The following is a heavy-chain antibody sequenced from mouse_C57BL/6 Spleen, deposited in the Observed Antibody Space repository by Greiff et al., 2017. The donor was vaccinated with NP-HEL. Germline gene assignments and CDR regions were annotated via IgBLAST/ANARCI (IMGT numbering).Heavy chain of an antibody. CDR3: ARTIGVLRPYFDY. D-gene: IGHD1-2*01. CDR1: GYTFTSYW. CDR2: IYPGSGST. Sequence: VQLQQSGAELVKPGASVKMSCKASGYTFTSYWITWVKQRPGQGLEWIGDIYPGSGSTNYNEKFKSKATLTVDTSSSTAYMHLSSLTSEDTAVYYCARTIGVLRPYFDYWGQGTTLTVSA. V-gene: IGHV1-55*01. J-gene: IGHJ2*01.